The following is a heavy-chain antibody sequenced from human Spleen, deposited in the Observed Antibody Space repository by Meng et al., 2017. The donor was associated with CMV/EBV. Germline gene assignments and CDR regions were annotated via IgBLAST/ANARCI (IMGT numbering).Heavy chain of an antibody. V-gene: IGHV1-18*01. CDR3: ARDQIQLWVSGEYYFDY. D-gene: IGHD5-18*01. J-gene: IGHJ4*02. Sequence: ASVKVSCKASGYIFSSYGISWVRQAPGQGLEWMGWISAYNGNTNYTQKLQGRVTMTTDTSTNTAYMELTSLRSDDTAVYYCARDQIQLWVSGEYYFDYWGQGTLVTVSS. CDR2: ISAYNGNT. CDR1: GYIFSSYG.